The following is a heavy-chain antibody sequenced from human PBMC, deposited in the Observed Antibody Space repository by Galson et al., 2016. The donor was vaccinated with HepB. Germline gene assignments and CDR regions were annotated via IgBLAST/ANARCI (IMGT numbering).Heavy chain of an antibody. CDR3: TRVFLLGRGFNS. J-gene: IGHJ4*02. CDR1: GDSVASNSAG. D-gene: IGHD3-16*01. CDR2: SYYRSKWSS. V-gene: IGHV6-1*01. Sequence: ISGDSVASNSAGCNWIRQSPSRGIEWLGRSYYRSKWSSDYAESVRSRITIRAYPSKNQFSLPLNSVTPEDTAVYYCTRVFLLGRGFNSWGQGTLVTVSS.